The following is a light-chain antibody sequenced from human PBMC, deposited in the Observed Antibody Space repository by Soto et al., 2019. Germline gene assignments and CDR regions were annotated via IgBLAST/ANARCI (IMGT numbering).Light chain of an antibody. CDR3: QQYKNWPPLT. CDR1: QSVSYN. CDR2: GAF. V-gene: IGKV3-15*01. Sequence: EIVXXXXPXXXSXSPGETATLSCRASQSVSYNLAWYQQKPGQGPRLLIYGAFTRATGIPARFTGSGSGTEFTLTISSLQSEDFAVYYCQQYKNWPPLTFGGGTKVEIK. J-gene: IGKJ4*01.